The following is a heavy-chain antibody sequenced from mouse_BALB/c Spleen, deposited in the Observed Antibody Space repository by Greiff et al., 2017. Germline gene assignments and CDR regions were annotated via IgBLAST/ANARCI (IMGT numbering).Heavy chain of an antibody. Sequence: EVKLMESGGGLVKPGGSLKLSCAASGFTFSSYTMSWVRQTPEKRLEWVATISSGGGNTYYPDSVKGRFTISRDNAKNNLYLQMSSLRSEDTALYYCARYAMDYWGQGTSVTVSP. CDR1: GFTFSSYT. V-gene: IGHV5-9*03. J-gene: IGHJ4*01. CDR3: ARYAMDY. CDR2: ISSGGGNT.